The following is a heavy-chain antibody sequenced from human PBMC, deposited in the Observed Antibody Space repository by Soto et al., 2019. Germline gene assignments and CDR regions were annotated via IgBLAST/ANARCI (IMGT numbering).Heavy chain of an antibody. Sequence: AGGSLRLSCAASGFTFSSYGMHWVRQAPGKGLEWVAVISYDGSNKYYADSVKGRFTISRDNSKNTLYLQMNSLRAEDTAVYYCAKDKAYCSGGCCYYYYYGMDVWGQGTTVTVSS. D-gene: IGHD2-15*01. J-gene: IGHJ6*02. CDR3: AKDKAYCSGGCCYYYYYGMDV. CDR1: GFTFSSYG. V-gene: IGHV3-30*18. CDR2: ISYDGSNK.